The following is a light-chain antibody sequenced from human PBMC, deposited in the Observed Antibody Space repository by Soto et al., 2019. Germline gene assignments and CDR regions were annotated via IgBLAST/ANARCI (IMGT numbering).Light chain of an antibody. CDR2: DVS. V-gene: IGKV1-5*01. Sequence: DIQMTQSPSTLSAFVGDRVTITCRASQSISLWLAWYQQKPGKAPKLLIYDVSTLESGVPSRFRGSGSGTEFSLTIKSLQPDDFATYYCQQYNSYSWTFGQGTKVDIK. CDR3: QQYNSYSWT. CDR1: QSISLW. J-gene: IGKJ1*01.